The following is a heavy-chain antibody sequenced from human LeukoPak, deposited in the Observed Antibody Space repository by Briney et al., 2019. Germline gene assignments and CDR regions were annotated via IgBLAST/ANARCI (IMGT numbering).Heavy chain of an antibody. CDR2: IKLDGSEQ. V-gene: IGHV3-7*03. Sequence: GGSLRLSCADSGLTISNNWMSWVRQAPGKGLEWVANIKLDGSEQYYVDSVKGRFTISRDNGKNLLYLQMNSLRTDDTAVYYCARLQPLVIPAAKLGFDYWGQGTLVTVSS. D-gene: IGHD2-2*01. J-gene: IGHJ4*02. CDR1: GLTISNNW. CDR3: ARLQPLVIPAAKLGFDY.